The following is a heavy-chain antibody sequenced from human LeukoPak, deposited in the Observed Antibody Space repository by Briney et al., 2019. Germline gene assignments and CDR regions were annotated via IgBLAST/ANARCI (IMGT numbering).Heavy chain of an antibody. Sequence: GGSLRLSCAASGFTFSSYSLNWVRQAPGKGLEWVSYISSGSSTIFYADSVKGRFTISRDNAKNSLYLQMNSLRDEDTAVYYWSKTGGSSGWYTDSWGQGTLVTVSS. V-gene: IGHV3-48*02. J-gene: IGHJ4*02. CDR3: SKTGGSSGWYTDS. CDR1: GFTFSSYS. CDR2: ISSGSSTI. D-gene: IGHD6-13*01.